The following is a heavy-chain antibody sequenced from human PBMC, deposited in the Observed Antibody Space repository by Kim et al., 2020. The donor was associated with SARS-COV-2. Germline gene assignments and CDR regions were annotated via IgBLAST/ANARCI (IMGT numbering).Heavy chain of an antibody. D-gene: IGHD3-10*01. J-gene: IGHJ4*02. CDR2: IKQDGSEK. Sequence: GGSLRLSCAASGFTLSSYWMSWVRQAPGKGLEWVANIKQDGSEKYYVDSVKGRFTISRDNAKNSLYLQMNSLRAEDTAVYYCTIGITMVLGVILDYWGQG. V-gene: IGHV3-7*01. CDR1: GFTLSSYW. CDR3: TIGITMVLGVILDY.